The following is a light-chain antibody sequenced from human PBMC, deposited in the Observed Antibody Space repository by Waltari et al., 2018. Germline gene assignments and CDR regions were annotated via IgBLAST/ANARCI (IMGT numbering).Light chain of an antibody. CDR3: SSYTSSSTLI. V-gene: IGLV2-14*01. Sequence: QSALTQPASVSGSPGQSVTISCTGTCSDVGVYQYVSWYQQHADKAPKLLIFEVSYRPSGVSDRFSASKSGNTASLTISGLQAEDEADYYCSSYTSSSTLIFGGGTKLTVL. J-gene: IGLJ2*01. CDR2: EVS. CDR1: CSDVGVYQY.